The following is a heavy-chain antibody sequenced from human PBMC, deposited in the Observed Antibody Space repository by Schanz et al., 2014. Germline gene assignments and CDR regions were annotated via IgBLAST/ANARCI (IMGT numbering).Heavy chain of an antibody. V-gene: IGHV3-7*01. Sequence: EVQLVESGGGLLQPGGSLRLSCAASGFTFGTFWMSWVRQAPGKGLEWVANINQDGSDKSYVDSVKGRFTISRDNAKNSLYLQMNSLRAEDTAVYYCARNYGGHSEESDRYGMDVWGQGTTVTVSS. J-gene: IGHJ6*02. D-gene: IGHD4-17*01. CDR1: GFTFGTFW. CDR3: ARNYGGHSEESDRYGMDV. CDR2: INQDGSDK.